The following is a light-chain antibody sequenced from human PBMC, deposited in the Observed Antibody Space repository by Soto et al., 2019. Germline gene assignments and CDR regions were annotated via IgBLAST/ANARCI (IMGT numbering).Light chain of an antibody. CDR2: DAS. CDR1: QGISSA. J-gene: IGKJ3*01. CDR3: QQFNSYPQT. Sequence: AIQLTQSPSSLSASVGARVTITCRGSQGISSALAWYQQKPGKAPKLLIYDASSLESGVPSRFSGSGSWTDFTLTISSLQPEDFATYYCQQFNSYPQTFGPGTQVDIK. V-gene: IGKV1-13*02.